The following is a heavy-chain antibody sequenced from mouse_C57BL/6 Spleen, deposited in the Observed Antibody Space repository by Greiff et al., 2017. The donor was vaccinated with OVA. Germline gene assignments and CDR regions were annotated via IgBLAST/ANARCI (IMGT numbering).Heavy chain of an antibody. CDR2: FYPGSGSI. V-gene: IGHV1-62-2*01. J-gene: IGHJ2*01. CDR1: GYTFTEYT. CDR3: ARGDYGSSYDY. Sequence: QVQLQQSGAELVKPGASVKLSCKASGYTFTEYTIHWVKQRSGQGLEWIGWFYPGSGSIKYNEKFKDKATLTADKSSSTAYMQLSSLTSEDSAVYYCARGDYGSSYDYWGQGTTLTVSS. D-gene: IGHD1-1*01.